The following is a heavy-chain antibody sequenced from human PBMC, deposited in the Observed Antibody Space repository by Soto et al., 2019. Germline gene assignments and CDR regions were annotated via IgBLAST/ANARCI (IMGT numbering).Heavy chain of an antibody. CDR2: IVVGSGNT. CDR3: AALMVRGNYFDY. Sequence: ASVKVSCKASGFTFTSSAMQWVRQARGQRLEWIGWIVVGSGNTNYAQKFQERVTITRDMSTSTAYMELSSLRSEDTAVYYCAALMVRGNYFDYWGQGTLVTVS. D-gene: IGHD3-10*01. V-gene: IGHV1-58*02. CDR1: GFTFTSSA. J-gene: IGHJ4*02.